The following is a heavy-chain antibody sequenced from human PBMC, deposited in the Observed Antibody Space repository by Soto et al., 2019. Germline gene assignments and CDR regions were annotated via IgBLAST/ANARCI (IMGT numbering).Heavy chain of an antibody. Sequence: EVQLVESGGGLVEPGGSLRLSCAASGFDFYYYNMNWVRQAPGRGLEWVSSISGTGIDIHFADSVKGRFVISRDNATTSLYLQMISLRPEDTAVYYCARERVVNYTDYYFDYWGHGTLVTVSS. CDR1: GFDFYYYN. CDR2: ISGTGIDI. D-gene: IGHD3-16*02. CDR3: ARERVVNYTDYYFDY. V-gene: IGHV3-21*01. J-gene: IGHJ4*01.